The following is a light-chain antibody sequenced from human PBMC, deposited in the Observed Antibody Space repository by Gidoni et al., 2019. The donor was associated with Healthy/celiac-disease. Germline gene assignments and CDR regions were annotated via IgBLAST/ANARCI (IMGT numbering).Light chain of an antibody. J-gene: IGKJ5*01. CDR3: QQRSNWLIT. CDR2: DAS. CDR1: QSVSSY. V-gene: IGKV3-11*01. Sequence: EIVLTQSPATLSLSPGERATLSCRASQSVSSYLAWYQQKPGQAPRLLIYDASNRATGIPARFSGSGSGTDFTLTSSSLEPEDFAVYYWQQRSNWLITFGQGTRLEIK.